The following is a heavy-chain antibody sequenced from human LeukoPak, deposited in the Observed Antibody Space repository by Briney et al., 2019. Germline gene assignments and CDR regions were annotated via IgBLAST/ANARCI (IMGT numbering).Heavy chain of an antibody. V-gene: IGHV3-30*02. D-gene: IGHD3-22*01. Sequence: GGSLRLSCATSGFTFRSYSMNWVRQAPGKGLEWVAFIRYDGSNKYYADSVKGRFTISRDNSKNTLYLQMNSLRAEDTAVYYCAKDFRSGSSGYYYVANWGQGTLVTVSS. CDR2: IRYDGSNK. CDR3: AKDFRSGSSGYYYVAN. CDR1: GFTFRSYS. J-gene: IGHJ4*02.